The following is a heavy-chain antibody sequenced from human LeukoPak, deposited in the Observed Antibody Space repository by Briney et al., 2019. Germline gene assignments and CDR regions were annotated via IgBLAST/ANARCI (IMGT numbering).Heavy chain of an antibody. V-gene: IGHV3-66*01. CDR1: GFTVSCNY. CDR2: IYSGGST. D-gene: IGHD3-22*01. CDR3: ARAPPVYYDSSGYSY. Sequence: GGSLRLSCAASGFTVSCNYMSWVRQAPGKGLEWVSVIYSGGSTYYTDSVKGRFTISRDNAKNTLYLQMNSLRAEDAAVYYCARAPPVYYDSSGYSYWGQGTLVTVSS. J-gene: IGHJ4*02.